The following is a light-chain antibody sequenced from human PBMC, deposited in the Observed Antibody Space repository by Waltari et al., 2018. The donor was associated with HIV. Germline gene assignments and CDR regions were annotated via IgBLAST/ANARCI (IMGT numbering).Light chain of an antibody. Sequence: DILMTQSPDSLAVSLGERATINCKARQTLLYSSNNKNYLAWYQHKPGQPPKLLIYWAFTRQDGVPDRFSGSGSGTNFNLPINKLQAEDVATYYCQQYYRTPLTFGGGTKVGL. CDR1: QTLLYSSNNKNY. J-gene: IGKJ4*01. CDR3: QQYYRTPLT. CDR2: WAF. V-gene: IGKV4-1*01.